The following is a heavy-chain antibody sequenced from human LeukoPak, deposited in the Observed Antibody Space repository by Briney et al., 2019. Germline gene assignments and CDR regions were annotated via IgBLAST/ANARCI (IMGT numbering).Heavy chain of an antibody. CDR1: GFTFSGYA. Sequence: GGSLRLSCAASGFTFSGYAMSWARQAPGRGLQWVSLISGSGSSTNYADSVKGRFSVSRDNSKNTLYLQMNSLRGDDTAVYYCAKASTRWAGANWFDPWGQGTLVTVSS. CDR3: AKASTRWAGANWFDP. D-gene: IGHD4-23*01. CDR2: ISGSGSST. J-gene: IGHJ5*02. V-gene: IGHV3-23*01.